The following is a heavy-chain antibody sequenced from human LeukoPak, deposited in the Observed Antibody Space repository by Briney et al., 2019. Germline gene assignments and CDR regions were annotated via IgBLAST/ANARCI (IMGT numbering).Heavy chain of an antibody. CDR2: MNPNSGNT. D-gene: IGHD1-26*01. V-gene: IGHV1-8*01. J-gene: IGHJ2*01. Sequence: VASVKVSCKASGYTFTSYDINWVRQATGQGLEWMGWMNPNSGNTGYAQKFQGRVTMTRDMSTSTVYMELSSLRSEDTAVYYCARLVGAKGLWYFDLWGRGTLVTVSS. CDR3: ARLVGAKGLWYFDL. CDR1: GYTFTSYD.